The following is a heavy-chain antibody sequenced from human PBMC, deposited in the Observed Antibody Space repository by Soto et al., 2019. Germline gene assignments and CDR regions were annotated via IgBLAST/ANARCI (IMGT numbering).Heavy chain of an antibody. Sequence: DVQLVESGGGLVKPGGSLRLSCAASGFSFSGYTMNWVRQTPGTGLEWVASISSTGASIESADSLGGRFTVSRDNAKSSLFLQMNNLRAEDTAVYFCARDAGFYDDEGEKHYYGMDVWGQGTTVIVSS. CDR3: ARDAGFYDDEGEKHYYGMDV. V-gene: IGHV3-21*01. J-gene: IGHJ6*02. D-gene: IGHD3-22*01. CDR1: GFSFSGYT. CDR2: ISSTGASI.